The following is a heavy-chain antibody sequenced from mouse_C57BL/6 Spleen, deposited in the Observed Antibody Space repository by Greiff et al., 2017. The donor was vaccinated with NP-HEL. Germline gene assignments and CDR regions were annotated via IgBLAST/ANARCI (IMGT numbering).Heavy chain of an antibody. Sequence: VKLQQPGTELVKPGASVKLSCKASGYTFTSYWMHWVKQRPGQGLEWIGNINPSNGGTNYIEKFKSKATLTVDTSSSTAYMQLSSLTSEDSAVYYCARLDYYGSRSGYFDYWGQGTTLTVSS. CDR3: ARLDYYGSRSGYFDY. CDR1: GYTFTSYW. V-gene: IGHV1-53*01. CDR2: INPSNGGT. D-gene: IGHD1-1*01. J-gene: IGHJ2*01.